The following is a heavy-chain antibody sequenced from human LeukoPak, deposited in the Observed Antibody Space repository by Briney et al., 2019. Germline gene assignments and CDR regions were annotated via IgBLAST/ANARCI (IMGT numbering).Heavy chain of an antibody. V-gene: IGHV1-18*04. CDR3: ARGPIYDILTGYPKGVVDY. D-gene: IGHD3-9*01. CDR1: GYTFTSYG. Sequence: ASVKVSCKAPGYTFTSYGISWVRQAPGQGLEWMGWISAYNGNTNYAQKLQGRVTMTTDTSTSTAYMELRSLRSDDTAVYYCARGPIYDILTGYPKGVVDYWGQGTLVTVSS. J-gene: IGHJ4*02. CDR2: ISAYNGNT.